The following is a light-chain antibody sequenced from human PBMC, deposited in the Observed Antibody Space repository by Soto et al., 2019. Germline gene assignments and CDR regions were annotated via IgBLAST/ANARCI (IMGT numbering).Light chain of an antibody. V-gene: IGKV3-20*01. J-gene: IGKJ4*01. Sequence: EIVLTQSPGTLSLSPGERATLSCRASQSVSSNLAWYRQKPGQAPRLLIYGASNRATGVPDRFSGGGSATDFTLTISRLEPEDFAVYYCQQYDDSPLTFGGGTRWIS. CDR3: QQYDDSPLT. CDR2: GAS. CDR1: QSVSSN.